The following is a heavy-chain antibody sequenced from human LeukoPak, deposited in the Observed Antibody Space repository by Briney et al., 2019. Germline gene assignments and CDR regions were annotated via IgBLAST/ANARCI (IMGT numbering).Heavy chain of an antibody. J-gene: IGHJ4*02. CDR1: GGSISSYY. CDR3: AGHHPRNTVDF. Sequence: SETLSLTCTVSGGSISSYYWSWIRQPAGKGLEWIAYISDIGSINYNPSLKSRVTISLDTSKNQFSLKLTSVTAADTAVYYCAGHHPRNTVDFWGQGTLVTVSS. D-gene: IGHD2/OR15-2a*01. CDR2: ISDIGSI. V-gene: IGHV4-59*08.